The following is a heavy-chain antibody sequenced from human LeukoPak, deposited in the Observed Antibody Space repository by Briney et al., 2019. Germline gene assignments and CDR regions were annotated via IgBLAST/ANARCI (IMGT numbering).Heavy chain of an antibody. Sequence: PSETLSLTCTVSGGSINSSSYFWVWIRQPPGKGLEWIGSIYYGGSTYYNPSLMSRVTISVDTSKNQFSLKMISMTAADTAVYYCARSCSSTSCPVDYWGQGTLVTVPS. D-gene: IGHD2-2*01. CDR1: GGSINSSSYF. CDR2: IYYGGST. J-gene: IGHJ4*02. CDR3: ARSCSSTSCPVDY. V-gene: IGHV4-39*01.